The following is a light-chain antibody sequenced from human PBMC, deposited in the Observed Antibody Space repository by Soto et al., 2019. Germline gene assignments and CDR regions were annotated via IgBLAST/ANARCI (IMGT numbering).Light chain of an antibody. CDR2: AAS. CDR1: QGISSY. J-gene: IGKJ4*01. V-gene: IGKV1-8*01. Sequence: AIRMTQSPSSLSASTGDRVTITCRASQGISSYLAWYQQKPGKAPKLLIYAASTLQSGVPSRFSGSGSGTDFTLTISTLQPEDLATYYCQYLNSFPLTFGGGTKVDIK. CDR3: QYLNSFPLT.